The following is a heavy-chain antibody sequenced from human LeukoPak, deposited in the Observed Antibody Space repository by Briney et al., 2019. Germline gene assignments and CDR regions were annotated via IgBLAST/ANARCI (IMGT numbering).Heavy chain of an antibody. J-gene: IGHJ4*02. CDR2: IVGSGGST. D-gene: IGHD3-9*01. V-gene: IGHV3-23*01. CDR1: GFTFSNYA. CDR3: AKWGDYDILTGYYDSDY. Sequence: GASLRLSCAASGFTFSNYAMSWVRQAPGKGLEWISAIVGSGGSTYYADSVKGRFTISRDNPKNTLYLQMNSLRAEDTAVYYCAKWGDYDILTGYYDSDYWGQGTLVTVSS.